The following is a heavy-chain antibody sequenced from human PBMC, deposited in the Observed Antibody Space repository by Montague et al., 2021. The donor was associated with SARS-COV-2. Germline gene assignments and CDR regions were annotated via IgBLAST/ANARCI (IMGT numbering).Heavy chain of an antibody. CDR3: ARQSGRLWGIAVAGAFDY. Sequence: SETLSLTCTVSGGSISSYYWSWIRQPPGKGLEWIGYIDYSGSTNYNPFLKSRVTISVDTSKNQFSLKLSSVTAADTAVYYCARQSGRLWGIAVAGAFDYWGQGTLVTVSS. J-gene: IGHJ4*02. CDR1: GGSISSYY. CDR2: IDYSGST. D-gene: IGHD6-19*01. V-gene: IGHV4-59*08.